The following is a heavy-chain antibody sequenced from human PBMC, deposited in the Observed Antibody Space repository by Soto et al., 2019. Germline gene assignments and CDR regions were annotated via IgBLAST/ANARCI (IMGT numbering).Heavy chain of an antibody. J-gene: IGHJ6*04. CDR1: GFTFSSDW. D-gene: IGHD6-13*01. CDR2: INTDGSGT. Sequence: PGGSLRLSCAASGFTFSSDWMHWVRQAPGKGQVWVSRINTDGSGTTYADSVKGRFTISRDNAKNMVYLQMSSLRAEDTAVYYCAKDPLMRIVAAGKGRRPQYATDVPCKATTVTVS. V-gene: IGHV3-74*01. CDR3: AKDPLMRIVAAGKGRRPQYATDV.